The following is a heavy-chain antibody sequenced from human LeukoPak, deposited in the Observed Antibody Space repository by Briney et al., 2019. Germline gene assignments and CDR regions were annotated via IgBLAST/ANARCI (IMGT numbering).Heavy chain of an antibody. CDR2: ISSSSSTI. Sequence: GGSLRLSCAASGLTFSSYSMNWVRQAPGKGLEWVSYISSSSSTIYYADSVKGRFTISRDNAKNSLYLQMNSLRAEDTAVYYCARDSPRLPARGWFDPWGQGTLVTVSS. J-gene: IGHJ5*02. CDR3: ARDSPRLPARGWFDP. D-gene: IGHD2-2*01. V-gene: IGHV3-48*01. CDR1: GLTFSSYS.